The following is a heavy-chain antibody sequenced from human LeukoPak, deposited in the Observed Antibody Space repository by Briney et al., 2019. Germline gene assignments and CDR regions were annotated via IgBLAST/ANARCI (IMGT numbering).Heavy chain of an antibody. CDR3: VKVAKYYYGSETYYFFEH. Sequence: GGSLRLSCAASGFTFDDYGMSWVRQAPGKGLEWVSGINWNGDSTGYADSVKGRFTISRDNAKNSLDLQMNSLRVEDTGIYYCVKVAKYYYGSETYYFFEHWGQGTPVTASS. J-gene: IGHJ4*02. CDR1: GFTFDDYG. V-gene: IGHV3-20*04. D-gene: IGHD3-10*01. CDR2: INWNGDST.